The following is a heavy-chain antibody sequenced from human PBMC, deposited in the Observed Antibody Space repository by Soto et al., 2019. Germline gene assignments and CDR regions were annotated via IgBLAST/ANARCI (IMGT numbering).Heavy chain of an antibody. Sequence: QVQLVESGGGVVQPGRSLRLSCAASGFTFSSYAMHWVRRAPGKGLEWVAAVSHDGKSGFYADSVSGRFTVSRDNSNNRVYLQMDRLRPEDTALFYRARFDKFNGGWSWGQGTAVTVSS. V-gene: IGHV3-30*14. D-gene: IGHD6-19*01. CDR1: GFTFSSYA. CDR3: ARFDKFNGGWS. CDR2: VSHDGKSG. J-gene: IGHJ4*02.